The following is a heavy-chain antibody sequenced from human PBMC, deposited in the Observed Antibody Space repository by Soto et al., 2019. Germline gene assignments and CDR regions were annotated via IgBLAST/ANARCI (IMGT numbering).Heavy chain of an antibody. CDR2: IYYSGST. Sequence: QVQLQESGPGLVKPSETLSLTCTVSGGSISSYYWSWIRQPPGKGMEWIGYIYYSGSTNYNPSLKGRVTISVDTSKNQFSLKLSSVTAADTAVYYCARGVEVSSWLTVMGNWFDPWGQGTLVTVSS. V-gene: IGHV4-59*01. CDR1: GGSISSYY. J-gene: IGHJ5*02. D-gene: IGHD6-13*01. CDR3: ARGVEVSSWLTVMGNWFDP.